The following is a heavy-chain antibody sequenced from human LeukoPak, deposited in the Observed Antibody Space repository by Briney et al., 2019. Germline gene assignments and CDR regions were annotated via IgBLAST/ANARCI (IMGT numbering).Heavy chain of an antibody. D-gene: IGHD3-10*02. CDR1: GFTFTSYD. CDR3: VRDSYMFGSDY. CDR2: ISNGGGTI. Sequence: GGSLRLSCVLSGFTFTSYDFNWVRQAPGKGLEWVSYISNGGGTIYYADSVKGRFTISRDNAKNSVFLQMNTLRAEDTAVYYCVRDSYMFGSDYWGQGTLVTVSS. J-gene: IGHJ4*02. V-gene: IGHV3-48*03.